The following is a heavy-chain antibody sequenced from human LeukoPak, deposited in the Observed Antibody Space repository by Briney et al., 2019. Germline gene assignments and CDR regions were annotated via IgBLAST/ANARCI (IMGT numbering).Heavy chain of an antibody. CDR3: ARDSSYAFDI. CDR2: ILSSGDII. V-gene: IGHV3-48*02. D-gene: IGHD3-10*01. Sequence: GGSLRLSCAASGFIFSSYSMNWVRQAPGKGLEWVSYILSSGDIIYYEDSVKGRFTISRDNAKNSVYLQMNSLRDEDTAVYYCARDSSYAFDIWGQVAMVTVSS. J-gene: IGHJ3*02. CDR1: GFIFSSYS.